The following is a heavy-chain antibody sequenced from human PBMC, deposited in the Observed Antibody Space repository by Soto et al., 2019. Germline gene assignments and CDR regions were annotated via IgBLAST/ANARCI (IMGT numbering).Heavy chain of an antibody. V-gene: IGHV3-21*01. CDR1: GFTFSIYT. Sequence: GSLRLSCAASGFTFSIYTMNLVRQAPGKGLEWVSSITSTSTYIYYADSVKGRFTISRDNAKNSLFLQMNSLRAEDTAVYYCARDLSGGTSDWFDPWGQGTLVTVSS. J-gene: IGHJ5*02. D-gene: IGHD2-15*01. CDR3: ARDLSGGTSDWFDP. CDR2: ITSTSTYI.